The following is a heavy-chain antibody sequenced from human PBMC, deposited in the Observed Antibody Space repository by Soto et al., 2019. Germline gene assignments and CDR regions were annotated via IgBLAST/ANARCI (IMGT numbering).Heavy chain of an antibody. J-gene: IGHJ5*02. V-gene: IGHV4-39*01. D-gene: IGHD3-10*01. CDR2: IYYSGST. Sequence: PSETLSLTCTVSGGSISSSSYYWGWIRQPPGKGLEWIGSIYYSGSTYYNPSLKSRVTISVDTSKNQFSLKLSSVTAADTAVYYCARHQRPFLWFGEPQRKNCFDPWGQGTLVTVS. CDR3: ARHQRPFLWFGEPQRKNCFDP. CDR1: GGSISSSSYY.